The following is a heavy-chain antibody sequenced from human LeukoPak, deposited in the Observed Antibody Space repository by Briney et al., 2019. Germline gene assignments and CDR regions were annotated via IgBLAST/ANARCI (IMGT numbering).Heavy chain of an antibody. CDR2: IIPIFGTA. J-gene: IGHJ4*02. CDR3: ARGDGGYCSSTSCPLAGYYFDY. D-gene: IGHD2-2*01. V-gene: IGHV1-69*13. CDR1: GYTFTSYG. Sequence: SVKVSCKASGYTFTSYGISWVRQAPGQGLEWMGGIIPIFGTANYAQKFQGRVTITADESTSTAYMELSSLRSEDTAVYYCARGDGGYCSSTSCPLAGYYFDYWGQGTLVTVSS.